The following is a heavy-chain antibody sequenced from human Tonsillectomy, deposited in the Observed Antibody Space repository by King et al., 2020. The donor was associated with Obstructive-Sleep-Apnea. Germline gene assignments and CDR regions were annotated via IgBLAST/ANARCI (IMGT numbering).Heavy chain of an antibody. D-gene: IGHD3-10*01. CDR2: IKSKTDGGTT. V-gene: IGHV3-15*07. CDR3: TTDNHASGGYLGAFEI. J-gene: IGHJ3*02. Sequence: VQLVESGGGLVKPGGSLRLSCAASGFTFSNAWMNWVRQAPGQGLEGVGRIKSKTDGGTTDYAAPVKGRFTISRDDSKNTLNLQMNSLKTEDTALYYCTTDNHASGGYLGAFEIWGQGTMGTVSS. CDR1: GFTFSNAW.